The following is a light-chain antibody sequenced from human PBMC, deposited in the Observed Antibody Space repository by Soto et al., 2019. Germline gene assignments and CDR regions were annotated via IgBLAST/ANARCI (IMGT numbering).Light chain of an antibody. CDR3: QQYGSSPGT. CDR1: QSVSSSY. CDR2: GAS. Sequence: EIVLTQSPGILSLSPGDRATLSCRASQSVSSSYLAWHQQKPGQAPRLLIYGASRMATGITDRFSGSGSGTDFTLTISRLKPEDFAVYYCQQYGSSPGTFGQGTKVAIK. J-gene: IGKJ1*01. V-gene: IGKV3-20*01.